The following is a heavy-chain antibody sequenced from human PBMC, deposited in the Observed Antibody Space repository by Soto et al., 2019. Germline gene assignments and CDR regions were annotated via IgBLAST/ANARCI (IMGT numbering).Heavy chain of an antibody. CDR2: IYYSGST. CDR1: GGSVSSGSYY. CDR3: ARDKKEQQLAQTYYYYGMDV. V-gene: IGHV4-61*01. D-gene: IGHD6-13*01. J-gene: IGHJ6*02. Sequence: QVQLQESGPGLVKPSETLSLTCTVSGGSVSSGSYYWSWIRQPPGKGLEWIGYIYYSGSTNYNPSLKSRVTISVDTSKNQFSLKLSSVTAADTAVYYCARDKKEQQLAQTYYYYGMDVWGQGTTVTVSS.